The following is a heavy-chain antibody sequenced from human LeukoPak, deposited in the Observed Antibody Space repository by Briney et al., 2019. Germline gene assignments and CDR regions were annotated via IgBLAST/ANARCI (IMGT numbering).Heavy chain of an antibody. CDR1: GFTFSSYW. CDR2: IKEDRNVK. CDR3: AAGRGDY. V-gene: IGHV3-7*01. J-gene: IGHJ4*02. D-gene: IGHD1-26*01. Sequence: PGGSLRLSCAASGFTFSSYWMSWARQAPGKGLEWVAIIKEDRNVKYYVDSVKGRFTISRDSAENSLYLQMNSLRAEDTAVYYCAAGRGDYWGQGTLVTVSS.